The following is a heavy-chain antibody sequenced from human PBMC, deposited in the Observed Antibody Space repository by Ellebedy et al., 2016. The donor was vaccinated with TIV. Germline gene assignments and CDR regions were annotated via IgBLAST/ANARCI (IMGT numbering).Heavy chain of an antibody. CDR3: ARNRIVVVDRRQRSWLDP. CDR2: IWYDGSNK. Sequence: GGSLRLXXVASGFTFSSYGMHWVRQAPSKGLEWVAVIWYDGSNKYYADSVKGRFTISRDDSKNTLYLQMNSLRAEDTAVYYCARNRIVVVDRRQRSWLDPWGQGTLVTVSS. CDR1: GFTFSSYG. V-gene: IGHV3-33*01. J-gene: IGHJ5*02. D-gene: IGHD2-15*01.